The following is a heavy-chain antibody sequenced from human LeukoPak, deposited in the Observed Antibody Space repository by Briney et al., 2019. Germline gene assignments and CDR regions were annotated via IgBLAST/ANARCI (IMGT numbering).Heavy chain of an antibody. J-gene: IGHJ6*03. V-gene: IGHV4-61*02. D-gene: IGHD3-3*02. CDR3: ARAIRSYYMDV. CDR1: DGSISSGSYY. Sequence: SQTLSLTCTVSDGSISSGSYYWSWIRQPAGKGLEWIGRIYTSGSTNYNPSLKSRVTISVDTSKNQFSLKLSSVTAADTAVYYCARAIRSYYMDVWGKGTTVTVSS. CDR2: IYTSGST.